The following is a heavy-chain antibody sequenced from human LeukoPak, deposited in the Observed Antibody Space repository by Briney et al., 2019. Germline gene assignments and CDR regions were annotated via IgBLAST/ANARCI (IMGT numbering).Heavy chain of an antibody. Sequence: ASVKVSCKASGYTFISYDINWVRQATGQGLEWLGWMNPNSGGAGYAQNFQGRVTMTRNTSISTAYMELSSLRSEDTAVYYCARALKPTYYDFWSGYYTSYYYYYMDVWGKGTTVTVSS. V-gene: IGHV1-8*01. J-gene: IGHJ6*03. CDR3: ARALKPTYYDFWSGYYTSYYYYYMDV. CDR1: GYTFISYD. CDR2: MNPNSGGA. D-gene: IGHD3-3*01.